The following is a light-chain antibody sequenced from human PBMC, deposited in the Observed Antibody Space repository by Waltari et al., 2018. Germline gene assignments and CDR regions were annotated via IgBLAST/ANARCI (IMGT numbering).Light chain of an antibody. V-gene: IGKV3-20*01. J-gene: IGKJ4*01. CDR1: QTVRTTY. Sequence: DIALTQSPGPLPFSPGAKHPLPCMASQTVRTTYLACYQPKPGQAPTLLSYGASSRATGIPDRFSGSGSGTDFSLTISSLEPEDFAVYYCQQYDISPLTFGGGTKVEIK. CDR3: QQYDISPLT. CDR2: GAS.